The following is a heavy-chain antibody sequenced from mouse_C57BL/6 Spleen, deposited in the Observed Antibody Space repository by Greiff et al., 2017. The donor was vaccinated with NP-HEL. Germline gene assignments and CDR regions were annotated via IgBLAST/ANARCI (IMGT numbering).Heavy chain of an antibody. CDR2: ISYDGSN. D-gene: IGHD1-1*01. CDR1: GYSITSGYY. J-gene: IGHJ2*01. Sequence: VQLQQSGPGLVKPSQSLSLTCSVTGYSITSGYYWNWIRQFPGNKLEWMGYISYDGSNNYNPSLKNRISITRDTSKNQFFLKLNSVTTEDTATYYCARVVNYYGSSFDYWGQGTTLTVSS. CDR3: ARVVNYYGSSFDY. V-gene: IGHV3-6*01.